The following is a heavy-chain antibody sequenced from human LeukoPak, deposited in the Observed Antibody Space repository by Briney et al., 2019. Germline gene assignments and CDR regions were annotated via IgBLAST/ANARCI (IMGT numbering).Heavy chain of an antibody. Sequence: PSETLSLTCTVSGGSISSSSYYWGWIRQPPGKGLEWIGSIYYSGSTYYNPSLKSRVTISVDTSKNQLSMTLSSVTAADTAVYYCARDVYDSGSYIDYWGQGTLVTVSS. CDR3: ARDVYDSGSYIDY. CDR1: GGSISSSSYY. CDR2: IYYSGST. J-gene: IGHJ4*02. D-gene: IGHD3-10*01. V-gene: IGHV4-39*07.